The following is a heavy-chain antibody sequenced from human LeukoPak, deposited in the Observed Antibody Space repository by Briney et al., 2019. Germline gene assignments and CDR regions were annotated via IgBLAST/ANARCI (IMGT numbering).Heavy chain of an antibody. V-gene: IGHV3-74*01. Sequence: PGGSLRLSCAASGFTFSSYAMSWVRQAPGKGLVWVSRINSDGSFINYADSVKGRFTISRDNAKNTLYLQMNSLRAEDTAVYYCVRDSSGSYWGQGTLVTVSS. CDR3: VRDSSGSY. J-gene: IGHJ4*02. D-gene: IGHD3-22*01. CDR2: INSDGSFI. CDR1: GFTFSSYA.